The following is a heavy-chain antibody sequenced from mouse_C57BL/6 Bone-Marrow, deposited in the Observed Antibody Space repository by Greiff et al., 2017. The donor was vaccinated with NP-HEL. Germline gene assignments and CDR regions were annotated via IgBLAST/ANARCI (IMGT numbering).Heavy chain of an antibody. CDR1: GYAFSSSW. CDR2: IYPGDGDT. J-gene: IGHJ4*01. CDR3: ARKGYAMDY. Sequence: VKLMESGPELVKPGASVKISCKASGYAFSSSWMNWVKQRPGKGLEWIGRIYPGDGDTTYNGKFKGKATLTADKSSSTAYMQLSSLTSEDSAVYFCARKGYAMDYWGQGTSVTVSS. V-gene: IGHV1-82*01.